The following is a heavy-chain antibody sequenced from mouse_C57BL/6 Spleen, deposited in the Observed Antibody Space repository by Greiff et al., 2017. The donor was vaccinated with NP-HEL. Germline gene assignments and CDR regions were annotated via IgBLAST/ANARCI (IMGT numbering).Heavy chain of an antibody. D-gene: IGHD1-1*01. CDR1: GFTFSSYG. CDR3: ARLAYYYGSSYRDYFDY. Sequence: EVKLMESGGDLVKPGGSLKLSCAASGFTFSSYGMSWVRQTPDKRLEWVATISSGGSYTYYPDSVKGRFTISRDNAKNTLYLQMSSLKSEDTAMYYCARLAYYYGSSYRDYFDYWGQGTTLTVSS. CDR2: ISSGGSYT. J-gene: IGHJ2*01. V-gene: IGHV5-6*01.